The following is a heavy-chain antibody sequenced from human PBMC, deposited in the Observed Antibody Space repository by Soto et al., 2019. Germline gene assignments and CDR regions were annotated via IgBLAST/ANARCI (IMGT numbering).Heavy chain of an antibody. J-gene: IGHJ5*02. CDR3: ARGALTVANWFDP. Sequence: ASVKVSCKASGYTFTDYYMNWVRQAPGQGLEWMGWINPNNGVTNYSQKFQGRVTMTRDTSISTVYMDLSRLRSDDTAVYYCARGALTVANWFDPWGQGTQVNVSS. CDR1: GYTFTDYY. D-gene: IGHD6-19*01. V-gene: IGHV1-2*02. CDR2: INPNNGVT.